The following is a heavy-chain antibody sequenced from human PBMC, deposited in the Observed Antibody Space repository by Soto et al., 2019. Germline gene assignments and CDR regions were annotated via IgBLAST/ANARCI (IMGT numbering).Heavy chain of an antibody. Sequence: GGSLRLSCAASGFTFSDYYMSWIRQAPGKGLEWVSYISSSGSTIYYADSVKGRFTISRDNAKNSLYLQMNSLRAEDTAVYYCARDPMYSGSYWFYYYGMDVWGQGTTVTVSS. J-gene: IGHJ6*02. CDR1: GFTFSDYY. CDR3: ARDPMYSGSYWFYYYGMDV. CDR2: ISSSGSTI. D-gene: IGHD1-26*01. V-gene: IGHV3-11*04.